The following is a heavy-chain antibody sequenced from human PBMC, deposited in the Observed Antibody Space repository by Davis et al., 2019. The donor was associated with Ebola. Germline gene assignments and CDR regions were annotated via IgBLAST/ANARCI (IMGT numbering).Heavy chain of an antibody. V-gene: IGHV3-48*02. Sequence: GESLKISCAASGFTFSSVATKWVRQPPGKGLEWISYIRKSSSMTYYAESVKGRFTISRDDAKNSLFLQLSSLRDEDTGVYYCARESYSGSYIDYWGQGTLVTVSS. CDR1: GFTFSSVA. CDR2: IRKSSSMT. CDR3: ARESYSGSYIDY. D-gene: IGHD1-26*01. J-gene: IGHJ4*02.